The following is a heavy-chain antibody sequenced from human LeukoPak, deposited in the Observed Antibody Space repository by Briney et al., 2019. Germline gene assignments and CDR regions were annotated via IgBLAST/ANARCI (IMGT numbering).Heavy chain of an antibody. V-gene: IGHV1-8*01. CDR2: VNPNSGST. Sequence: ASVKVSCKASGYTFTSYDINWVRQATGQGLEWMGWVNPNSGSTGYAQKFKGRVTMTRDTSGSTAYLEVSSLTSQDTAVYYCARVVYNDGTDASDIWGQGTLVTVSS. J-gene: IGHJ3*02. CDR3: ARVVYNDGTDASDI. CDR1: GYTFTSYD. D-gene: IGHD1-1*01.